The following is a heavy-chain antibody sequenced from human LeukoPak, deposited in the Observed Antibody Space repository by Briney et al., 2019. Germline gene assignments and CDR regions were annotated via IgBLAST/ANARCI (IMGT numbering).Heavy chain of an antibody. CDR2: ISYDGSNK. CDR1: GFTFSTYP. V-gene: IGHV3-30-3*01. J-gene: IGHJ4*02. Sequence: PGGSLRLSCAASGFTFSTYPIHWVRQAPGKGLEWVAVISYDGSNKYNADSVKGRFTISRDNSKNTLYLQMNSLRTEDTAVYYCARESSVAAMFYFDYWGQGTLVTVSS. D-gene: IGHD3-10*02. CDR3: ARESSVAAMFYFDY.